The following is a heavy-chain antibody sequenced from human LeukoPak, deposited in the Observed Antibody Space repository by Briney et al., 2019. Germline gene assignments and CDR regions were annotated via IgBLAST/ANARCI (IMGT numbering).Heavy chain of an antibody. CDR1: GFTFSSYA. CDR2: ISGSVGST. J-gene: IGHJ4*02. V-gene: IGHV3-23*01. D-gene: IGHD1-26*01. Sequence: GGSLRLSCAASGFTFSSYAMSWVRQAPGKGLDGVSAISGSVGSTYYADSVKGRFTISRENSKKTLYLQLNSLRAEDTAVYYCANFAEWELRVFFDYWGQGTLVTVSS. CDR3: ANFAEWELRVFFDY.